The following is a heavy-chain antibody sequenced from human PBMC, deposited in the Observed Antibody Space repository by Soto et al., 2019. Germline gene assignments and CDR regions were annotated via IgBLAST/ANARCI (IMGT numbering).Heavy chain of an antibody. Sequence: QVQLVESGGGVVQPGRSLRLSCAASGFTFSSYAMHWVRQAPGKGLEWVAVISYDGSNKYYADSVKGRFTISRDNSKNTRYLQMNSLRAEDTAVYYCARDIGPTVSVAYFDYWGQGTLVTVSS. J-gene: IGHJ4*02. CDR3: ARDIGPTVSVAYFDY. CDR2: ISYDGSNK. V-gene: IGHV3-30-3*01. D-gene: IGHD2-15*01. CDR1: GFTFSSYA.